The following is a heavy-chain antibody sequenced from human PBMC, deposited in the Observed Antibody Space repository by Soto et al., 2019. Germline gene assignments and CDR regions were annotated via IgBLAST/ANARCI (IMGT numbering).Heavy chain of an antibody. J-gene: IGHJ6*03. CDR3: ARLEQLSYYMDV. D-gene: IGHD5-18*01. CDR2: ISSSSSYI. V-gene: IGHV3-21*01. Sequence: GAPLRLSCXASGFTFSSYSMNWVRQAPGKGLEWVSSISSSSSYIYYADSVKGRFTISRDNAKNSLYLQMNSLRAEDTAVYYSARLEQLSYYMDVWGKGTTVTVSS. CDR1: GFTFSSYS.